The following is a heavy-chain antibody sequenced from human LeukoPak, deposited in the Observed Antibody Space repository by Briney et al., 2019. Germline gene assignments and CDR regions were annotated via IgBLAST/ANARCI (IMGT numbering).Heavy chain of an antibody. V-gene: IGHV3-23*01. J-gene: IGHJ5*02. CDR2: ISGSGGST. CDR3: AKTEYSSSFDWFDP. CDR1: GFTFSRYA. Sequence: GGSLRLSCAASGFTFSRYAMSWVRQAPGKGLEWVSSISGSGGSTYYADSVKGRFTISRDNSKNTLYLQMNSLRAEDTAVYYCAKTEYSSSFDWFDPCGQGTLVTVSS. D-gene: IGHD6-6*01.